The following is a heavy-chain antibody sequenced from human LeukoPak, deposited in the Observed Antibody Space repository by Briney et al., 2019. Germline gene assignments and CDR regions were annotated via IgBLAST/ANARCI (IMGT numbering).Heavy chain of an antibody. J-gene: IGHJ3*02. CDR1: GFTFGDYA. CDR3: ARDTYYYDSSGYYPTDAFDI. CDR2: IKQDGSEK. Sequence: GGSLRLSCTASGFTFGDYAMSWVRQAPGKGLEWVANIKQDGSEKYYVDSVKGRFTISRDNAKNSLYLQMNSLRAEDTAVYYCARDTYYYDSSGYYPTDAFDIWGQGTMVTVSS. D-gene: IGHD3-22*01. V-gene: IGHV3-7*01.